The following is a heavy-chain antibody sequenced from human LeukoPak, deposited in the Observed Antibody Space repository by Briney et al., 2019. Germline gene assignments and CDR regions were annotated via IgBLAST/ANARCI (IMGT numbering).Heavy chain of an antibody. Sequence: PSETLSLTCTVSGGSVSSGSYYWSWIRLPPGKGLEWIGYIYYSGSTNYNPSLKSRVTISVDTSKNQFSLKLSSVTAADTAVYHCAREAMYSYGNNFDYWGQGTLVTVSS. CDR1: GGSVSSGSYY. D-gene: IGHD5-18*01. V-gene: IGHV4-61*01. J-gene: IGHJ4*02. CDR2: IYYSGST. CDR3: AREAMYSYGNNFDY.